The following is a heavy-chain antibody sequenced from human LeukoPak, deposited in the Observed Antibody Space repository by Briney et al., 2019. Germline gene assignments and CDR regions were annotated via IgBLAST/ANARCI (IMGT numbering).Heavy chain of an antibody. CDR1: GFTISDSY. J-gene: IGHJ4*02. D-gene: IGHD1-7*01. V-gene: IGHV3-66*01. CDR2: IYSGGIT. CDR3: ARDRVTSRNYYFDD. Sequence: GGSLRLSCAASGFTISDSYMSWVRQAPGKGLEWVSVIYSGGITYYADSVKGRFTVSRDDSKNTLSLQMNSLRAEDTSIYYCARDRVTSRNYYFDDWGQGTLVTVSS.